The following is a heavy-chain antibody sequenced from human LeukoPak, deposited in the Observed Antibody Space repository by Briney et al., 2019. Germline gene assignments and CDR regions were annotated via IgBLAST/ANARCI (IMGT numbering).Heavy chain of an antibody. CDR1: GFTFSSYG. Sequence: GRSLRLSCAASGFTFSSYGMHWVRQAPGKGLEWVAVISYDGSNKYYADSVKGRFTISRDNAKNSLYLQMNSLRAEDTAVYYCARGFYYVAGAFDYWGQGTLVTVSS. CDR2: ISYDGSNK. D-gene: IGHD3-10*02. V-gene: IGHV3-30*03. CDR3: ARGFYYVAGAFDY. J-gene: IGHJ4*02.